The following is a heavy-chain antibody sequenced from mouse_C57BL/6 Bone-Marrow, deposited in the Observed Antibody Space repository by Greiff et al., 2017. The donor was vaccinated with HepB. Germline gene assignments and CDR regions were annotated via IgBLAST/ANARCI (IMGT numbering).Heavy chain of an antibody. CDR2: ISSGSSTI. D-gene: IGHD1-1*01. V-gene: IGHV5-17*01. Sequence: EVQVVESGGGLVKPGGSLKLSCAASGFTFSDYGMHWVRQAPEKGLEWVAYISSGSSTIYYADTVKGRVTITRENAKNTLFLQMTSLRSKDTAMYYCAGGCSSYGFADWGQGTLVTVSA. J-gene: IGHJ3*01. CDR1: GFTFSDYG. CDR3: AGGCSSYGFAD.